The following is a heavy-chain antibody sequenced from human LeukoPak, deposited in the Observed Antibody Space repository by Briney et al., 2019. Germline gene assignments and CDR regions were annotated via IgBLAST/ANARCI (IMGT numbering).Heavy chain of an antibody. D-gene: IGHD3-16*01. CDR3: ARRMTTLFYFDH. CDR2: IYYSGST. J-gene: IGHJ4*02. Sequence: SETLSPTCNVSGGSISSGGYYWRWIRQPPGKGLEWIGYIYYSGSTNYNPSLKSRVTISVDTSKNQFSLKLSSVTAADTAVYYRARRMTTLFYFDHWGQGTLVTVSS. CDR1: GGSISSGGYY. V-gene: IGHV4-61*08.